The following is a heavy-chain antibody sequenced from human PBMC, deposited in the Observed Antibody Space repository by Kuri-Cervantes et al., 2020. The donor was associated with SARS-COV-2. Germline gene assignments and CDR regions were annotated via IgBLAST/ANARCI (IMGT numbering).Heavy chain of an antibody. CDR3: ARSTELRFWEWWGSHDY. J-gene: IGHJ4*02. D-gene: IGHD3-3*01. CDR1: GYTFTSYG. Sequence: ASVKVSCKASGYTFTSYGISWVRQAPGQGLEWMGWISAYNGNTNYAQKLQGRVTMTTDTSTSTAYMELRSLRSDDTAVYYCARSTELRFWEWWGSHDYWGQGTLVTVSS. CDR2: ISAYNGNT. V-gene: IGHV1-18*01.